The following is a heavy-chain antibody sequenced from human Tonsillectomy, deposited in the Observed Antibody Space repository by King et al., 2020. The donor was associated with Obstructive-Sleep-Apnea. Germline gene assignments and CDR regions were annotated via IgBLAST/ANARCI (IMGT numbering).Heavy chain of an antibody. J-gene: IGHJ4*02. D-gene: IGHD2-15*01. Sequence: VQLQESGPGLVKPSETLSLTCTVSGGSINPYYWNWIRQPPGKGLEWIGYIYYSGSTNYNPSLKGRVTISVDTSKNQFSLKLSSVTAADTAVYYCAREYCSGDSCQPCGYYFDYWGQGTLVTVSS. CDR3: AREYCSGDSCQPCGYYFDY. V-gene: IGHV4-59*01. CDR2: IYYSGST. CDR1: GGSINPYY.